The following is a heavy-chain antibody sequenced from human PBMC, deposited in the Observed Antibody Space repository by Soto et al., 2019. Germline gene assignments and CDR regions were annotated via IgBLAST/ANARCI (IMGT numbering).Heavy chain of an antibody. CDR2: INHSGST. V-gene: IGHV4-34*01. Sequence: SETLSLTCAVYGGSFSGYYWSWIRQPPGKGLEWIGEINHSGSTNYNPSLKSRVTISVDTSKNQFSLKLSSVTAADTAVYYCARGPPIRYSSGWYFRYWGQGTLVT. CDR1: GGSFSGYY. CDR3: ARGPPIRYSSGWYFRY. D-gene: IGHD6-19*01. J-gene: IGHJ4*02.